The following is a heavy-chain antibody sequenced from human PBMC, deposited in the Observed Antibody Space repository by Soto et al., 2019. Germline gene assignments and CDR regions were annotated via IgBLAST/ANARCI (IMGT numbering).Heavy chain of an antibody. CDR1: GFTFSSYA. D-gene: IGHD6-19*01. Sequence: EVQLLESGGGLVQPGGSLRLSCAASGFTFSSYAMSWVRQAPGKGLEWVSAISGSGGSTYYADSVKGRFTISRDNSKNTLYLQMNSLRVEDTAVYYCAKEERNGIAVAGPYYFDYWGQGTLVTVSS. CDR2: ISGSGGST. J-gene: IGHJ4*02. V-gene: IGHV3-23*01. CDR3: AKEERNGIAVAGPYYFDY.